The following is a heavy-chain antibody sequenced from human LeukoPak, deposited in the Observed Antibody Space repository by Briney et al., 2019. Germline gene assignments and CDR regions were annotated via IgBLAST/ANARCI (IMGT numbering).Heavy chain of an antibody. CDR3: ASGASHVDIVATIPFDP. CDR2: ISYDGSNK. V-gene: IGHV3-30-3*01. Sequence: GGSLRLSCAASGFTFSSYAMSWVRQAPGKGLEWVAVISYDGSNKYYADSVKGRFTISRDNSKNALYLQMNSLRAEDTAVYYCASGASHVDIVATIPFDPWGQGTLVTVSS. CDR1: GFTFSSYA. D-gene: IGHD5-12*01. J-gene: IGHJ5*02.